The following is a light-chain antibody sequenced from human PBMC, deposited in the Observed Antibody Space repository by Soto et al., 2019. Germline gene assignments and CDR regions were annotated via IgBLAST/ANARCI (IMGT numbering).Light chain of an antibody. CDR2: DVS. CDR1: QSVYNY. V-gene: IGKV3-11*01. J-gene: IGKJ3*01. Sequence: EIVLTQSPATLSLSPGERATLSCRASQSVYNYLAWYQQKPGQAPRLLIYDVSNRATGTPARFSGSGSGTDFNLSISSLEPEDFAVYYCQQRSNRPRFNFGPSTKVDI. CDR3: QQRSNRPRFN.